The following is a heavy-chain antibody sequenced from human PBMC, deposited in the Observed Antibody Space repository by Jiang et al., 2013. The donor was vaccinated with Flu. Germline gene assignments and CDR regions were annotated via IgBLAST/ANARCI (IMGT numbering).Heavy chain of an antibody. D-gene: IGHD2-21*02. CDR1: SNYI. CDR3: AKVRACGGDCYYFDC. V-gene: IGHV1-69*01. CDR2: IIPISGTT. Sequence: SNYIIIWVRQAPRRGAEWMGGIIPISGTTDYAQNFQGRATISADESTNTAYMELSSLRSEDTAVYYCAKVRACGGDCYYFDCWGQGTLVTVSS. J-gene: IGHJ4*02.